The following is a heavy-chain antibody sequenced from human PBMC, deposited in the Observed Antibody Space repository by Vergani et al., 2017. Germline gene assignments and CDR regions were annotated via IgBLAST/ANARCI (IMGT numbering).Heavy chain of an antibody. V-gene: IGHV1-2*02. J-gene: IGHJ6*02. CDR2: INPNSGGT. CDR1: KYTFTGYY. D-gene: IGHD3/OR15-3a*01. CDR3: ATSACAFDRGLKRGYYTMDV. Sequence: QVQLVQSGAEVKKPGASVKVSCKASKYTFTGYYFHWVRQAPGQGLEWMGCINPNSGGTNYIKKFQGRVTMTRDTSMNTAYMELRRLRSEDTAVYYCATSACAFDRGLKRGYYTMDVWGQGTTVTVSS.